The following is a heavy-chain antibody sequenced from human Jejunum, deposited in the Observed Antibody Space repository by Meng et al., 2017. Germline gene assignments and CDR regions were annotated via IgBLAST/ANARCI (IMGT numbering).Heavy chain of an antibody. CDR1: GESFSGYY. CDR3: ARVLALIDS. J-gene: IGHJ4*02. D-gene: IGHD3-3*02. CDR2: ITYTGVV. Sequence: QGQLQESGPGLVKPSETLSLTCAVVGESFSGYYWNWLRQSPGKGLEWIGQITYTGVVDYNPSLKSRVTIFVDTPKRQFSLNLTSVTAADTAVYYCARVLALIDSWGQGTLVTVSS. V-gene: IGHV4-34*01.